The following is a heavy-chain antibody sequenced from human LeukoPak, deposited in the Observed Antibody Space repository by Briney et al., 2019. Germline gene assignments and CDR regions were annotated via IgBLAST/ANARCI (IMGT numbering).Heavy chain of an antibody. CDR1: GFTFIKAW. CDR2: IKSETDGGTT. V-gene: IGHV3-15*01. Sequence: AGGSLRLSCAASGFTFIKAWMTWVRQAPGKGLEWVGRIKSETDGGTTDYAAPVKGRFTISRDNSKNTLYLQMNSLRAEDTAVYYCASDSYSPEYFQHWGQGTLVTVSS. J-gene: IGHJ1*01. D-gene: IGHD2-21*02. CDR3: ASDSYSPEYFQH.